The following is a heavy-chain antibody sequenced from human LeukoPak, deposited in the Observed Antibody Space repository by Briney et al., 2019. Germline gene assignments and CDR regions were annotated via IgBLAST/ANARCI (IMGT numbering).Heavy chain of an antibody. CDR1: GFTFSSYA. V-gene: IGHV3-23*01. CDR2: ISGSGGST. CDR3: ARFRANYGDYPGAFDI. Sequence: GGSLRLSCAASGFTFSSYAMSWVRQAPGKGLEWVSAISGSGGSTYYADPVKGRFTISRDNAKNSLYLQMNSLRAEDTAVYYCARFRANYGDYPGAFDIWGQGTMVTVSS. J-gene: IGHJ3*02. D-gene: IGHD4-17*01.